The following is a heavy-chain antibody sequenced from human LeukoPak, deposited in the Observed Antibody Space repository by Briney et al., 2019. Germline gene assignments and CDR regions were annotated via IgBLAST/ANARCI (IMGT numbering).Heavy chain of an antibody. J-gene: IGHJ5*02. Sequence: PSQTLSLTCTVSGGPISSGSYYWSWIRQPAGKGLEWIGRIYTSGSTNYNPSLKSRVTISVDTSKNQFSLRLSSVTAADTAVYYCARGVYCSSTSCYRGKGAPNWFDPWGQGTLVTVSS. CDR1: GGPISSGSYY. CDR3: ARGVYCSSTSCYRGKGAPNWFDP. D-gene: IGHD2-2*01. CDR2: IYTSGST. V-gene: IGHV4-61*02.